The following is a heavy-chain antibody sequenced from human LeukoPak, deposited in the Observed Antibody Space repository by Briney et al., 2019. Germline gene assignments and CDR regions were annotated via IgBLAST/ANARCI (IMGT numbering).Heavy chain of an antibody. Sequence: SETLSLTCTVSGGSISSSSYYWGWIRQPPGKGLEWIGSIYYSGSTYYNPSLKSRVTVSVDTSKNQFSLKLSSVTAADTAVYYCARLWIWCSSTSCLDXXGQGTLVTVSS. CDR3: ARLWIWCSSTSCLDX. J-gene: IGHJ4*02. CDR2: IYYSGST. CDR1: GGSISSSSYY. D-gene: IGHD2-2*01. V-gene: IGHV4-39*01.